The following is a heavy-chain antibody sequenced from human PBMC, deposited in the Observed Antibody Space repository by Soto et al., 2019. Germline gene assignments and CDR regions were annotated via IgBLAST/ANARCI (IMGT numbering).Heavy chain of an antibody. CDR1: GFTFSGSA. D-gene: IGHD2-15*01. CDR2: IRSKANSYAT. CDR3: TRLESSGGSWRVFDY. V-gene: IGHV3-73*01. Sequence: EVQLVESGGGLVQPGGSLKLSCAASGFTFSGSAMHWVRQASGKGLEWVGRIRSKANSYATAYAASVKGRFTISRDDSKNTAYLQMNSLKTEATAVYYCTRLESSGGSWRVFDYWGQGTLVTVSS. J-gene: IGHJ4*02.